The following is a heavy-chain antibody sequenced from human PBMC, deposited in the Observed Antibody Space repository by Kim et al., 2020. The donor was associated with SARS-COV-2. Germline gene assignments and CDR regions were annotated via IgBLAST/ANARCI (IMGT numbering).Heavy chain of an antibody. V-gene: IGHV3-74*01. J-gene: IGHJ5*02. CDR3: TREGYSGGWLGFDP. D-gene: IGHD1-26*01. Sequence: EDAVQVRFTISRDKAKNTVYLQMNSPRDEDTAVYYCTREGYSGGWLGFDPWGQGTLVTVSS.